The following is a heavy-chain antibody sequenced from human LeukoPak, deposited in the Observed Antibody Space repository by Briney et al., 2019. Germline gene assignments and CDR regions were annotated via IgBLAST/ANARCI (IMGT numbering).Heavy chain of an antibody. Sequence: GGSLRLSCTASGFTFGDYAMSWVRQAPGKGLEWVGFIRSKAYGGTTEYAASVKGRFTISRDDSKSIAYLQMNSLKTEDTAVYYCTRVFFWYYDFWSGYYTPPWFDPWGQGTLVTVSS. CDR3: TRVFFWYYDFWSGYYTPPWFDP. CDR2: IRSKAYGGTT. J-gene: IGHJ5*02. V-gene: IGHV3-49*04. D-gene: IGHD3-3*01. CDR1: GFTFGDYA.